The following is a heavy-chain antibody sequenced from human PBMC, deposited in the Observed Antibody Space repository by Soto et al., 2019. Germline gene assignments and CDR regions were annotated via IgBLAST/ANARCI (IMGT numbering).Heavy chain of an antibody. CDR2: INGDGRTT. J-gene: IGHJ5*02. CDR1: GFTFSAYW. V-gene: IGHV3-74*01. Sequence: SLRLSCAASGFTFSAYWMHWVRQAPGKGLMWVSRINGDGRTTSYADSVKGRFTISRENAKNTLYLQMNSLRAEDTAVYYCARAAYGEYWFDPWGQGTLVTVS. D-gene: IGHD4-17*01. CDR3: ARAAYGEYWFDP.